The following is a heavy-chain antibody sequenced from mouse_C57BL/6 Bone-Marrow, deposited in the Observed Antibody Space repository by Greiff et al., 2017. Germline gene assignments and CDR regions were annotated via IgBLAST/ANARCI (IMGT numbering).Heavy chain of an antibody. CDR3: ARWKGAWFAY. J-gene: IGHJ3*01. V-gene: IGHV1-4*01. CDR2: INPSSGYT. CDR1: GYTFTSYT. Sequence: VQLQQSGADLARPGASVKMSCTASGYTFTSYTMHWVKQRPGQGLEWIGYINPSSGYTKYNQKFKDKATLTADKSSSTAYMQLSSLTSEDSAVYYCARWKGAWFAYWGQGTLVTVSA.